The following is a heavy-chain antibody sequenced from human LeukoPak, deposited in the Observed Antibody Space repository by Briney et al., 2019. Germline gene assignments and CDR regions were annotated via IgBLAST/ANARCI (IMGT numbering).Heavy chain of an antibody. CDR3: ARGLDYGGNSPYYFDY. CDR2: ISSSGSTI. J-gene: IGHJ4*02. Sequence: GGSLRLSCAASGFTFSSYEMNWVRQAPGKGLEWVSYISSSGSTIYYADSVKGRFTISRDNAKNSLYLQMNSLRAEDTAVYYCARGLDYGGNSPYYFDYWGQGTLVTVSS. CDR1: GFTFSSYE. D-gene: IGHD4-23*01. V-gene: IGHV3-48*03.